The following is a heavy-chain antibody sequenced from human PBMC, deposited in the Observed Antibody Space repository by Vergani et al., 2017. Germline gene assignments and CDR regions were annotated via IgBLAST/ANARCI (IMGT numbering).Heavy chain of an antibody. CDR3: ARVNWGCDY. CDR1: GFTFSSYE. D-gene: IGHD7-27*01. V-gene: IGHV3-48*03. J-gene: IGHJ4*02. CDR2: ISSSGSTI. Sequence: EVQLVESGGGLVQPGGSLRLSCAASGFTFSSYEMNWVRQAPGKGLEWVSYISSSGSTIYYAASVKGRFTISRDNAKNSLYLEMNSLRAEDTAVYYCARVNWGCDYWGQGTLVTVSS.